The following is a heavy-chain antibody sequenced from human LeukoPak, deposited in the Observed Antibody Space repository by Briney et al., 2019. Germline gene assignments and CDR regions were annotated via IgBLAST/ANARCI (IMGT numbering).Heavy chain of an antibody. Sequence: SETLSLTCAVSGYSISSGYYWGFIRQPLGKGLEWIGSIYHSGSTYYNPSLKSRVTISVDTSKNQFSLKLSSVTAADTAVYYCAREVVATITYSDYWGQGTLVTVSS. J-gene: IGHJ4*02. CDR3: AREVVATITYSDY. CDR1: GYSISSGYY. CDR2: IYHSGST. D-gene: IGHD5-12*01. V-gene: IGHV4-38-2*01.